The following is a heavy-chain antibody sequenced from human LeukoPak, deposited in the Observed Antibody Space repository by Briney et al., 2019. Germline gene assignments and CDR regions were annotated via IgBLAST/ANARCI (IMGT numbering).Heavy chain of an antibody. CDR1: GFTFSSYA. CDR3: AKDSIKRGVTMIVVVITNFDY. Sequence: GGSLRLSCAASGFTFSSYAMSWVRQAPGKGLEWVSAISGSVGSTYYADSVKGRFTTSRDNSKNTLYLQMNSLRAEDTAVYYCAKDSIKRGVTMIVVVITNFDYWGQGTLVTVSS. CDR2: ISGSVGST. D-gene: IGHD3-22*01. V-gene: IGHV3-23*01. J-gene: IGHJ4*02.